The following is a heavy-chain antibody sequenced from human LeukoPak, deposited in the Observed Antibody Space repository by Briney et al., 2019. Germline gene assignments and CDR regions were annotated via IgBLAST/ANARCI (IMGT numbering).Heavy chain of an antibody. CDR1: GYTFTTYY. J-gene: IGHJ4*02. V-gene: IGHV1-46*01. CDR2: INPNGGST. CDR3: ARRGSSTWYYFDY. Sequence: ASVKVSCKASGYTFTTYYMHWVRQAPGQGLAWMGLINPNGGSTDYAQQFQGRDTMTRDMSTSTVYVELSGLRSEDTAVYYCARRGSSTWYYFDYWGQGTLVTVSS. D-gene: IGHD6-13*01.